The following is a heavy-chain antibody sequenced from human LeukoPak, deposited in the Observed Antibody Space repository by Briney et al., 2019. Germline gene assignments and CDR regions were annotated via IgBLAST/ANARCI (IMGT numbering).Heavy chain of an antibody. J-gene: IGHJ4*02. CDR2: MNPNNNNT. CDR3: ARGYSYGYKDY. Sequence: ASVKVSXKASGYTFTSYDISWVRQATGQGLEWMGWMNPNNNNTVYAQKFQGRVTMTRNTSISTAYMELSSLRSEDTAVYYCARGYSYGYKDYWGQGTLVTVSS. D-gene: IGHD5-18*01. V-gene: IGHV1-8*01. CDR1: GYTFTSYD.